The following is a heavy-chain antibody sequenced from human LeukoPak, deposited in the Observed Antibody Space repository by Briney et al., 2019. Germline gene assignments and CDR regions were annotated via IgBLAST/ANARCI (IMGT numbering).Heavy chain of an antibody. Sequence: GGSLRLSCAASGFTFSSYEMNWVRQAPGKGLEWVSYISSSSTMSYADSVKGRFTISRDNARNSLYLQMNSLRAEDTAVYYCARGLHITLSGWYFDLWGRGTLVTVSS. J-gene: IGHJ2*01. CDR3: ARGLHITLSGWYFDL. D-gene: IGHD2-21*01. V-gene: IGHV3-48*03. CDR1: GFTFSSYE. CDR2: ISSSSTM.